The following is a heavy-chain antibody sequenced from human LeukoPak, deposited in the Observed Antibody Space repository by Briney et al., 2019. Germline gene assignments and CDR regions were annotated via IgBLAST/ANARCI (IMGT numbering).Heavy chain of an antibody. CDR1: GYTFTSYG. CDR2: ISAYNGNT. CDR3: ARESPCYYDSSGSRYYYYGMDV. D-gene: IGHD3-22*01. Sequence: ASVKVSCKASGYTFTSYGISWVRQAPGQGLEWMGWISAYNGNTNYAQKLQGRVTMTTDTSTSTAYMELRSLRSDDTAVYYCARESPCYYDSSGSRYYYYGMDVWGQGTTVTVSS. J-gene: IGHJ6*02. V-gene: IGHV1-18*01.